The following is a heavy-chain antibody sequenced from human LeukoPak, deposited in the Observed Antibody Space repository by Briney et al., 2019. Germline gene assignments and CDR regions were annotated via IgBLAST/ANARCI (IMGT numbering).Heavy chain of an antibody. CDR2: ISDTGTS. Sequence: PSETLSLTCIVSGGSISGYYWSWIRQPPGRGLEWIGYISDTGTSIYNPSLKDRLSMLVDTSKNHFYLNLTSVTAADTAIYYCARTRTYLDYWGQGALVTVSS. V-gene: IGHV4-59*01. CDR1: GGSISGYY. D-gene: IGHD1-7*01. CDR3: ARTRTYLDY. J-gene: IGHJ4*02.